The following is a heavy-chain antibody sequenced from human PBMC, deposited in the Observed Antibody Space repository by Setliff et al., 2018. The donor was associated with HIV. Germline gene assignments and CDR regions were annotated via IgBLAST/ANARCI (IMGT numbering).Heavy chain of an antibody. J-gene: IGHJ3*01. CDR1: GYTFTGYY. CDR2: INPNNGGT. V-gene: IGHV1-2*06. CDR3: AKPRIFDSFDV. D-gene: IGHD2-15*01. Sequence: ASVKVSCKASGYTFTGYYIHWVRQAPGQGPEWLGRINPNNGGTDYAQKFQGRVTMSLDTSTNTVYLELKGLTSDDTAVYYCAKPRIFDSFDVWGPGTVVTVSS.